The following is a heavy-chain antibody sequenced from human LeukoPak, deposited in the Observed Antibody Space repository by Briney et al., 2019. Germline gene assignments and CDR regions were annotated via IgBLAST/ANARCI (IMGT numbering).Heavy chain of an antibody. CDR3: ATDVTMVRGVIIMFDY. CDR2: FDPEDGET. V-gene: IGHV1-24*01. J-gene: IGHJ4*02. Sequence: ASVKVSCKVSGYTLTELSMHWVRQAPGKGLEWMGGFDPEDGETIYAQKFQGRVTMTEDTSTDTAYMELSSLRSEDTAVYYCATDVTMVRGVIIMFDYWGQGTLVTVSS. D-gene: IGHD3-10*01. CDR1: GYTLTELS.